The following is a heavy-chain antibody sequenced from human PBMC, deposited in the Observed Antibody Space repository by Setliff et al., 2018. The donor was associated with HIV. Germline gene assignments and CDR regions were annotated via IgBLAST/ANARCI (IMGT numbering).Heavy chain of an antibody. D-gene: IGHD3-3*01. CDR3: ARAFSGYYLDY. CDR2: ISSSGGTI. V-gene: IGHV3-11*04. J-gene: IGHJ4*02. CDR1: GGSFSNYY. Sequence: LSLTCAVYGGSFSNYYWSWIRQPPGKGLEWVSYISSSGGTIYYADSVKGRFTISRDNAKKSLYLQMNSLRADDTAVYYCARAFSGYYLDYWGQGTLVTVSS.